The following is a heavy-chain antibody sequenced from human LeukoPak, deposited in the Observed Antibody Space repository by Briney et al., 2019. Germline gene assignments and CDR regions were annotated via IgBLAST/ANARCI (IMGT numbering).Heavy chain of an antibody. V-gene: IGHV1-69*05. CDR3: ARDTAYSSGWFPFGWFDP. J-gene: IGHJ5*02. D-gene: IGHD6-19*01. CDR2: IIPIFGTA. CDR1: GGTFSSCA. Sequence: SVKVSCKASGGTFSSCAISWVRQAPGQGLEWMGGIIPIFGTANYAQKFQGRVTITTDESTSTAYMELSSLRSEDTAVYYCARDTAYSSGWFPFGWFDPWGQGTLVTVSS.